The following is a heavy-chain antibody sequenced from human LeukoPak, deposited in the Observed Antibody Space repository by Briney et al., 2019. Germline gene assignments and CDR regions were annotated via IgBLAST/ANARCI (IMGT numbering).Heavy chain of an antibody. Sequence: ASVKVSCKASGYTFANHDINWVRQATGQGLEWMGWMNANSGDTGYAQKSQGRVTMTRTTSINTAYMELSSLRSEDTAVYYCARSSGSYYNPSDYWGQGTLVTVSS. CDR3: ARSSGSYYNPSDY. V-gene: IGHV1-8*01. D-gene: IGHD3-10*01. CDR2: MNANSGDT. J-gene: IGHJ4*02. CDR1: GYTFANHD.